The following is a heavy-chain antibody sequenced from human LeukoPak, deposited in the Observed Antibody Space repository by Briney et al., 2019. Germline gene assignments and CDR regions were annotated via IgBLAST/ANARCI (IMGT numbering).Heavy chain of an antibody. CDR1: GGSISSSSAY. CDR2: IDYSKNT. V-gene: IGHV4-39*01. CDR3: VSPRGFSYGSFDY. J-gene: IGHJ4*02. Sequence: PAETLYLTCTVSGGSISSSSAYWGWIRQPQGKGREWIGCIDYSKNTYANPARQSRGNICADTYKNQFPLTLGSVSATDTAVYYCVSPRGFSYGSFDYWGQGTLVTVSS. D-gene: IGHD5-18*01.